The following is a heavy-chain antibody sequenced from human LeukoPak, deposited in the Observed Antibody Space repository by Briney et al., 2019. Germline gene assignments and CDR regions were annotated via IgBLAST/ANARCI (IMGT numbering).Heavy chain of an antibody. V-gene: IGHV4-34*01. CDR1: GGSFSGYY. CDR3: ARVKNRIAAAGTGWFDP. Sequence: SETLSLTCAVYGGSFSGYYWSWIRQPPGKGLEWFGEINHSGSTNYNPSLKSRVTISVDTSKNQFSLKLSSVTAADTAVYYCARVKNRIAAAGTGWFDPWGQGTLVTVSS. J-gene: IGHJ5*02. D-gene: IGHD6-13*01. CDR2: INHSGST.